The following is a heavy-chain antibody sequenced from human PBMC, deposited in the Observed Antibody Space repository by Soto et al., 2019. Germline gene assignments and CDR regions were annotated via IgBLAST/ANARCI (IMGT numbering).Heavy chain of an antibody. CDR3: ARDKDGGNYNWFDY. CDR1: GGTFSSYA. D-gene: IGHD2-21*02. V-gene: IGHV1-69*13. CDR2: IIPIFGTA. Sequence: XVKVSCTASGGTFSSYAISWVRQAPGQGLEWMGGIIPIFGTANYAQKFQGRVTITADESTSTAYMELSSLRSEDTAVYYCARDKDGGNYNWFDYWGQGTLVTVSS. J-gene: IGHJ5*01.